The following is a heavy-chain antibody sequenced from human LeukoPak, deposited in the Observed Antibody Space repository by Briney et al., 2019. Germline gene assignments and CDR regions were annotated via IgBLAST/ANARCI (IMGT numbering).Heavy chain of an antibody. J-gene: IGHJ4*02. CDR2: ISSSSSPI. CDR3: ARDSGTRYSSGDY. CDR1: GFTFSSYS. Sequence: GGSLRLSCAASGFTFSSYSMNWVRQAPGKGLEWVSYISSSSSPIYYADSVKGRFTISRDNAKNSLYLQMNSLRAEDTAVYYCARDSGTRYSSGDYWGQGTLVTVSS. V-gene: IGHV3-48*04. D-gene: IGHD6-25*01.